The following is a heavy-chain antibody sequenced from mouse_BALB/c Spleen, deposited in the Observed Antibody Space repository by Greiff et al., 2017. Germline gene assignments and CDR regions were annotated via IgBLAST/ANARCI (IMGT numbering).Heavy chain of an antibody. CDR1: GFPLTSYG. CDR2: IWGEGST. D-gene: IGHD2-1*01. J-gene: IGHJ4*01. V-gene: IGHV2-3*01. CDR3: AKNGNYVAMDY. Sequence: QVQLKEPDLGLVPPHRPLSTPSPVPGFPLTSYGLTWVRQPPGKGLEWLGGIWGEGSTNYHSALISGLSISKDNSKSQVFLKLNGLQTDDTATYYCAKNGNYVAMDYWGQGTSVTGAS.